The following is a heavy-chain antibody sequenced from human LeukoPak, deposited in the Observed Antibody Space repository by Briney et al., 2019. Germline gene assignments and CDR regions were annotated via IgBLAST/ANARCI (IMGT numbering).Heavy chain of an antibody. D-gene: IGHD3-3*01. V-gene: IGHV4-34*01. CDR3: ARGITIFGVVTYYYYYGMDV. CDR1: GGSFSGYY. CDR2: INHSGST. Sequence: SETLSLTCAVYGGSFSGYYWSWIRQRPGKGLEWIGEINHSGSTNYNPSLKSRVTISVDTSKNQFSLKLSSVTAADTAVYYCARGITIFGVVTYYYYYGMDVWGQGTTVTVSS. J-gene: IGHJ6*02.